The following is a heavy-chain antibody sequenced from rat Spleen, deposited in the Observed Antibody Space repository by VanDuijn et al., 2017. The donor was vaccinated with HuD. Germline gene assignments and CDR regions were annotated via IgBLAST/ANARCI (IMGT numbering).Heavy chain of an antibody. CDR2: ISPTGGST. J-gene: IGHJ3*01. Sequence: EVQLVESGGGLVQPGRSMKFSCTASGFTFSNYYMAWVRQAPTKGLEWVASISPTGGSTYYRDSVKGRFTISRDTAKSTLCLQMDSLRSEDTATYFCASHGARVSRFAYWGQGTLVTVSS. CDR1: GFTFSNYY. V-gene: IGHV5-25*01. CDR3: ASHGARVSRFAY. D-gene: IGHD1-4*01.